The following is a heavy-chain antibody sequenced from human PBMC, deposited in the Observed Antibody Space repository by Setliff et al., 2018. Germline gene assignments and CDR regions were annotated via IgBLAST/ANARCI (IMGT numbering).Heavy chain of an antibody. CDR2: IYPGDSDT. D-gene: IGHD2-15*01. CDR3: ARRAAAHDWFDP. CDR1: GYSFTTNW. V-gene: IGHV5-51*01. J-gene: IGHJ5*02. Sequence: GESLTISCKASGYSFTTNWIGWVRQMPGKGLEWMGIIYPGDSDTIYSPSFQGQVTISADKTLSTAYLQWSSLKASDTAIYYCARRAAAHDWFDPWGQGTLVTVSS.